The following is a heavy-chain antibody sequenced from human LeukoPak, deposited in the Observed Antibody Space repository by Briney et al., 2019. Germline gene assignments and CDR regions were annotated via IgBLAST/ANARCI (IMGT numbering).Heavy chain of an antibody. Sequence: GGSLRLSCAASGFPLSRSAMNWVRQAPGKGLEWVSSISSSSSYIYYADSVKGRFTISRDNAKNSLYLQMNSLRAEDTAVYYCARAPHYYDSVGAFDIWGQGTMVTVSS. CDR3: ARAPHYYDSVGAFDI. D-gene: IGHD3-22*01. CDR1: GFPLSRSA. CDR2: ISSSSSYI. J-gene: IGHJ3*02. V-gene: IGHV3-21*01.